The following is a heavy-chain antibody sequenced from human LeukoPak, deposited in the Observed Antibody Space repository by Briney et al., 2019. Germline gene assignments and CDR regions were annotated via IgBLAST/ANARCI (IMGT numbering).Heavy chain of an antibody. D-gene: IGHD3-3*01. Sequence: GGSLRLSCAASGFTFSSYSMNWVRQAPGKGLEWVSSISSSSSYIYYADSVKGRFTISRDNAENSLYLQMNSLRAEDTAVYYCARCEEEYYDFWSGYYRGYYYYMDVWGKGTTVTVSS. CDR2: ISSSSSYI. V-gene: IGHV3-21*01. CDR3: ARCEEEYYDFWSGYYRGYYYYMDV. CDR1: GFTFSSYS. J-gene: IGHJ6*03.